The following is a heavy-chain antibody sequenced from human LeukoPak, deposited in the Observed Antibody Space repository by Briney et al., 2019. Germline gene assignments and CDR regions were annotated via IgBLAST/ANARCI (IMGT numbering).Heavy chain of an antibody. CDR1: GFTFSSYS. Sequence: GGSLRLSCAASGFTFSSYSMNWVRQAPGKGLEWVSYIGSSSSTIYYADSVKGRFTISRDNAKNSLYLQMNSLRAEDTAVYYCASSGYCSSTSCPRGDAFDIWGQGTMVTVSS. CDR3: ASSGYCSSTSCPRGDAFDI. CDR2: IGSSSSTI. J-gene: IGHJ3*02. V-gene: IGHV3-48*01. D-gene: IGHD2-2*01.